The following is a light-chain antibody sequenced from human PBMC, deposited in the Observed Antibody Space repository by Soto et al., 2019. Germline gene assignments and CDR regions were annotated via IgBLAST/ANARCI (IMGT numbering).Light chain of an antibody. CDR1: QSVSVN. Sequence: IVMTQSPATLSVSQGDRATLSCRASQSVSVNLAWYQQKPGQAPRLLIYGASIRATGIQARFSGSGSGTEFTLTISSLQSEDFAVYYCQQYDNGYTFGQGTKLEIK. CDR2: GAS. CDR3: QQYDNGYT. J-gene: IGKJ2*01. V-gene: IGKV3-15*01.